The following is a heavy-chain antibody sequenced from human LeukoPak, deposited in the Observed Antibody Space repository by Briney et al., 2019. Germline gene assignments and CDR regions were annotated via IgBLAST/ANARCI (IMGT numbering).Heavy chain of an antibody. CDR2: IKSKTDGETT. V-gene: IGHV3-15*01. D-gene: IGHD3-10*01. Sequence: GGSLRLSCAASGFTFSNAWMSWVRQAPGKGLEWVGRIKSKTDGETTNYAAPVKDRFIISRDDPKNTLYLQMNSLKTEDTALYYCTTYGSGNARHWGQGTLVTVSS. J-gene: IGHJ4*02. CDR3: TTYGSGNARH. CDR1: GFTFSNAW.